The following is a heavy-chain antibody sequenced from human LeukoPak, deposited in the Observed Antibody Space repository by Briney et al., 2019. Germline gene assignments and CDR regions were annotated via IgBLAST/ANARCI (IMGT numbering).Heavy chain of an antibody. D-gene: IGHD6-6*01. CDR2: SNPNSGGT. CDR1: VYTFTGYY. J-gene: IGHJ4*02. V-gene: IGHV1-2*02. CDR3: AREHSSSSGKVFDY. Sequence: ASVKVSCKASVYTFTGYYIHWVRQAPGQGLEWMGWSNPNSGGTNYAQNFQGRVTMTRDTSISTAYMELSRLRSDDTAMYYCAREHSSSSGKVFDYWGQGTLVTVSS.